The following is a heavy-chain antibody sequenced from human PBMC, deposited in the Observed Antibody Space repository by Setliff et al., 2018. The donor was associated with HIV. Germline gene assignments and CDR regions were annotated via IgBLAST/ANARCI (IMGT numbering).Heavy chain of an antibody. J-gene: IGHJ6*03. CDR3: AGTAGWELPPRLYYYYYYMDV. D-gene: IGHD1-26*01. V-gene: IGHV1-46*01. CDR2: INPSGGST. Sequence: ASVKVSCKASGYTFTSYYMHWVRQAPGQGLEWMGIINPSGGSTSYAQKFQGRVTMTRDTSTSTVYMELSSLRSEDTAVYYCAGTAGWELPPRLYYYYYYMDVWGKGTTVTVS. CDR1: GYTFTSYY.